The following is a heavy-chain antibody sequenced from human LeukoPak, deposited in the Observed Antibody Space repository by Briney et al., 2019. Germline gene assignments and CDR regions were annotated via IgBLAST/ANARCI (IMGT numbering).Heavy chain of an antibody. CDR1: GGSISRYY. Sequence: SETLSLTCTVSGGSISRYYWSWIRQPAGKGLEWIGRIYTSGSTNYNPSLKSRVTMSVDTSKNQFSLKLSSVAAADTAVYYCARGLLDGYTHPAAFDIWGQGTMVTVSS. V-gene: IGHV4-4*07. CDR3: ARGLLDGYTHPAAFDI. CDR2: IYTSGST. J-gene: IGHJ3*02. D-gene: IGHD5-24*01.